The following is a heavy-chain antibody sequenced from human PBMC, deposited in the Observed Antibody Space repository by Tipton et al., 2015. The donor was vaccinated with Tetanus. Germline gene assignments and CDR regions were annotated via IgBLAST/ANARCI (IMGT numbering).Heavy chain of an antibody. CDR2: IYYSGST. CDR1: GGSISSGGYY. J-gene: IGHJ3*02. D-gene: IGHD2-21*02. Sequence: TLSLTCTVSGGSISSGGYYWSWIRQHPGKGLEWIGYIYYSGSTYYNPSLKGRVTVSLDTSKNQFSLRLTSVTDAGTAVYYCVRDHARACGGDCYPGGFDIWGQGTMVSVSS. V-gene: IGHV4-30-4*08. CDR3: VRDHARACGGDCYPGGFDI.